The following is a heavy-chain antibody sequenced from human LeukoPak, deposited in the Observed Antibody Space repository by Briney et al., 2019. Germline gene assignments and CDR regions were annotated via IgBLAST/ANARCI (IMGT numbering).Heavy chain of an antibody. D-gene: IGHD1-26*01. CDR2: ISGSGGST. Sequence: GGSLRLSCAASGFTFSSYAMSWVRQAPGKGLEWLSSISGSGGSTYYADSVKGRFTISGDNSKNTLYVQMNSLRAEDTAVYSCAKGLQWELPFDYWGQGTLVTVSS. CDR1: GFTFSSYA. J-gene: IGHJ4*02. V-gene: IGHV3-23*01. CDR3: AKGLQWELPFDY.